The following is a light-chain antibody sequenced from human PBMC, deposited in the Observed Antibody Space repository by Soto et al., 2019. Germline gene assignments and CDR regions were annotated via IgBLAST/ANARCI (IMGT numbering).Light chain of an antibody. V-gene: IGKV3-11*01. Sequence: ENVLTQSPATLSLSPGERVTLSCRASQSVSSYFAWYQQQPGQAPRLLIYDASNRATGIPARFSGSGSGTDFTLTISSLEPEDFAVYYCQQRSNGPLTFGQGTRLEIK. CDR1: QSVSSY. CDR2: DAS. CDR3: QQRSNGPLT. J-gene: IGKJ5*01.